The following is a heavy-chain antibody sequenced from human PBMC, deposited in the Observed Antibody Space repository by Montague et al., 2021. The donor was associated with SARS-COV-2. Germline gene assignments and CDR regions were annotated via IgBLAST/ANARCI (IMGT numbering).Heavy chain of an antibody. CDR2: ISGSGGT. CDR1: GFPFNTYG. CDR3: AKAALGSSSYFDY. D-gene: IGHD6-13*01. J-gene: IGHJ4*02. Sequence: SLSLSFSASGFPFNTYGMSWVRQAPVQGLEWVSCISGSGGTYYAGSVKGRFAISRDTSNNTLYLQMNSLRAEDTAVYYCAKAALGSSSYFDYWGQGTLVTVSS. V-gene: IGHV3-23*01.